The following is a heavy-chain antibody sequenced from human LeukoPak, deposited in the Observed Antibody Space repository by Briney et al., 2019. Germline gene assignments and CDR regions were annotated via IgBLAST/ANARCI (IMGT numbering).Heavy chain of an antibody. J-gene: IGHJ5*02. Sequence: PSETLSLTCTVSGGSISSFYWSWIRQPSGKGLEWIGYIYYSGSTNYNPSLKSRVTISVDTSKNQFSLKLSSVTAADTAVYYCARHGTSGTNLNWFDPWGQGTLVTVSS. CDR1: GGSISSFY. CDR3: ARHGTSGTNLNWFDP. V-gene: IGHV4-59*01. CDR2: IYYSGST. D-gene: IGHD1-1*01.